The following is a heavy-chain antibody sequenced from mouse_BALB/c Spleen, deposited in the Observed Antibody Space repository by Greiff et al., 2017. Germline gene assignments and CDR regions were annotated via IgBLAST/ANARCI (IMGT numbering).Heavy chain of an antibody. J-gene: IGHJ3*01. Sequence: EVQRVESGGGLVKPGGSLKLSCAASGFTFSSYAMSWVRQTPEKRLEWVASISSGGSTYYPDSVKGRFTISRDNARNILYLQMSSLRSEDTAMYYCARGDYYDYEEWFAYWGQGTLVTVSA. CDR1: GFTFSSYA. CDR3: ARGDYYDYEEWFAY. CDR2: ISSGGST. V-gene: IGHV5-6-5*01. D-gene: IGHD2-4*01.